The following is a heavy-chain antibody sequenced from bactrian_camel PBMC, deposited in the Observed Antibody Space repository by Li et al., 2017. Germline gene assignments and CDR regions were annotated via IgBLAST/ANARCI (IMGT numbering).Heavy chain of an antibody. Sequence: VQLVESGGGLVQPGGSLRLSCAASGFAFSANRMYWVRQAPGNECELVSTISSDGSTYYADSVKGRFTISQDNAKNTVYLQMNSLKPEDTAEYYCAAEVVVTATLRAPCQGYWGQGTQVTVS. D-gene: IGHD2*01. CDR1: GFAFSANR. CDR3: AAEVVVTATLRAPCQGY. J-gene: IGHJ6*01. CDR2: ISSDGST. V-gene: IGHV3S67*01.